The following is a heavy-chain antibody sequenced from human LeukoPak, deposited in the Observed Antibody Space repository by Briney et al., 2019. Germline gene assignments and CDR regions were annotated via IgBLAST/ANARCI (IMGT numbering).Heavy chain of an antibody. CDR3: AREPLDY. CDR2: ISWNGGNI. CDR1: GFSFDDYG. V-gene: IGHV3-20*04. Sequence: GGSLRLSCVASGFSFDDYGMFWVRQTPGKGLEWVSGISWNGGNIGYADSVKGRFTISRDNAKNSLFLQMNSLRAEDTAVYYCAREPLDYWGQGTLVTVSS. J-gene: IGHJ4*02.